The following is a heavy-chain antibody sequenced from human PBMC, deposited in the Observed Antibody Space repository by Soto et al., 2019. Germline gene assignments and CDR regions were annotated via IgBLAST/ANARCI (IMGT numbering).Heavy chain of an antibody. V-gene: IGHV3-15*01. CDR2: IKSKADGGTT. Sequence: GGSLRLSCAASEFTFANAWISWVRQAPGKGMEWVGRIKSKADGGTTDYAAPVKGRFTISRDESQNTLYLQMNSLKTEDTAVYYCTSLYYGHWGQGTLVTVSS. D-gene: IGHD4-17*01. CDR1: EFTFANAW. J-gene: IGHJ4*02. CDR3: TSLYYGH.